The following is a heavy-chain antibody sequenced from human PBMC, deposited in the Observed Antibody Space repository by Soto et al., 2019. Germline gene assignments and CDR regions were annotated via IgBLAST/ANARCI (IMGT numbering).Heavy chain of an antibody. CDR1: GFTFSSYA. D-gene: IGHD6-25*01. CDR3: AKYISSGAGGVYYYGMDV. Sequence: PGGSPRLSCAASGFTFSSYAVSWVRQAPGKGLEWVSAIGGGGGTTYYADSVRGRFTISRDNSKNTLYLQMSSLRAEDTALYYCAKYISSGAGGVYYYGMDVWGQGTTVTVSS. CDR2: IGGGGGTT. V-gene: IGHV3-23*01. J-gene: IGHJ6*02.